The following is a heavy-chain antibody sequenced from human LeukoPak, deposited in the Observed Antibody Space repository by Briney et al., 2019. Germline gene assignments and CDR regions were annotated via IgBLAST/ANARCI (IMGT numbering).Heavy chain of an antibody. CDR1: GFTLSSHP. Sequence: GRSLRLSCAASGFTLSSHPMHWVRQAPGKGLEWVAVISSDGTNKYYADSVKGRFTISRDNSKNTLYLQVNSLRAEDTAVYYCARDLPFYDSSVYYTAWGQGTLVTVSS. CDR3: ARDLPFYDSSVYYTA. D-gene: IGHD3-22*01. V-gene: IGHV3-30*04. CDR2: ISSDGTNK. J-gene: IGHJ4*02.